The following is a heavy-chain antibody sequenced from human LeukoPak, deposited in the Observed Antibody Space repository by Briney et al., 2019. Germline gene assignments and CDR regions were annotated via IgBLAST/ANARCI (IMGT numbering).Heavy chain of an antibody. CDR3: AAHHGELGYFDY. J-gene: IGHJ4*02. CDR1: GFTFSSYG. D-gene: IGHD1-26*01. V-gene: IGHV3-33*01. Sequence: GGSLRLSCAASGFTFSSYGMHWVRQAPGKGLEWVAVIWYDGSNKYYADSVKGRFTISRDNSKNTLYLQMNSLRAEDTAVYYCAAHHGELGYFDYWGEGALVTVSS. CDR2: IWYDGSNK.